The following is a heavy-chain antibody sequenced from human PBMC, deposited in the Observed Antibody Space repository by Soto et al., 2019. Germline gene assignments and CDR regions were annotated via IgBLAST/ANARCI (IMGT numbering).Heavy chain of an antibody. D-gene: IGHD2-2*01. CDR1: GFTFSNYI. J-gene: IGHJ4*02. CDR3: ATRVVPTTQGGFDC. CDR2: ITSGSGTTT. Sequence: EVQLMESGGALVQPGGSLRLSCAASGFTFSNYIMTWVRQAPGKGLEWVSLITSGSGTTTFYADSVKGRFTVSRDNSKNTLWLQLNSLRAEDTALYYCATRVVPTTQGGFDCWGQGTMVTLSS. V-gene: IGHV3-23*01.